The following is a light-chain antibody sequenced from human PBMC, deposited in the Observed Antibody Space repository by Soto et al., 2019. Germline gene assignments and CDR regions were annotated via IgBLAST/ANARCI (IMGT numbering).Light chain of an antibody. J-gene: IGKJ5*01. CDR1: QSVSSN. CDR3: QQYNNWTPIN. V-gene: IGKV3-15*01. Sequence: SPATLSVSPGERATLSCRASQSVSSNLAWYQQKPGQAPRLLIYGASTRATGIPARFSGSGSGTEFTLTISSLQSEDFAVYYRQQYNNWTPINLGQGTRLEIK. CDR2: GAS.